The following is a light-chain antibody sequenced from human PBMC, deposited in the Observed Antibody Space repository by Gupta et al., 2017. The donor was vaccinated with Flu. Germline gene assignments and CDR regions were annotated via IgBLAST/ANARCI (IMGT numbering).Light chain of an antibody. Sequence: PSFLSASVGDRVTITCRPSQGISSYLAWYQQKPGKAPKLLIFDACTLETGVPSRFSGGGSGTEFTLTISSLQPEDFATYYCQQLDYYPRTFGQGTKVEIK. CDR3: QQLDYYPRT. CDR2: DAC. V-gene: IGKV1-9*01. CDR1: QGISSY. J-gene: IGKJ1*01.